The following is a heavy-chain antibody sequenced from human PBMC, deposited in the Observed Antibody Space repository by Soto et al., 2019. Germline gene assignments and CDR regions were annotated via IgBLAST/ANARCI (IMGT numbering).Heavy chain of an antibody. CDR3: ARALAIYFDWLGDY. J-gene: IGHJ4*02. D-gene: IGHD3-9*01. CDR2: ISYDGSNK. V-gene: IGHV3-30-3*01. CDR1: GFIFSSYA. Sequence: PGGSLRLSCAASGFIFSSYAMHWVRQAPGKGLEWVAVISYDGSNKYYADSVKGRFTISRDNSKNTLYLQMNSLRAEDTAVYYCARALAIYFDWLGDYWGQGTLVTVSS.